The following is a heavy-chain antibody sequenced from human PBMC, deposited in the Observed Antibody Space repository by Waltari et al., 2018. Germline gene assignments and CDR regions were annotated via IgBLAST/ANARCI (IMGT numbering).Heavy chain of an antibody. V-gene: IGHV1-69*04. D-gene: IGHD3-22*01. CDR2: IILILGIA. CDR3: ARGGEGYWPYYYYYYMDV. Sequence: QVQLVQSGAEVKKPGSSVKVSCKASGGTFSSYAISWVRQAPGQGLEWMGGIILILGIANDAEKFQGRVTITADESTSTAYRELSSLRSEDTAVYYCARGGEGYWPYYYYYYMDVWGKGTTVTVSS. CDR1: GGTFSSYA. J-gene: IGHJ6*03.